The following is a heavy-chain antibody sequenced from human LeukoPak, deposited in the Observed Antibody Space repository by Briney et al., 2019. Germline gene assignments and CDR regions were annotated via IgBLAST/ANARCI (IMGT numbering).Heavy chain of an antibody. CDR2: IRDDGSNK. CDR1: GFTFSSYG. Sequence: GGSLRLSCAASGFTFSSYGMHWVRQAPGKGLEWVAFIRDDGSNKYYADSVKGRFTISRDNAKNSLYLQMNSLRAEDTAVYYCARVSYSSSWYVAYYFDYWGQGTLVTVSS. D-gene: IGHD6-13*01. CDR3: ARVSYSSSWYVAYYFDY. J-gene: IGHJ4*02. V-gene: IGHV3-30*02.